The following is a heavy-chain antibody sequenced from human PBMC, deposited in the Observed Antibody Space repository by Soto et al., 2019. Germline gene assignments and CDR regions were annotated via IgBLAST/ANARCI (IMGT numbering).Heavy chain of an antibody. CDR1: GFSLSTYHMG. D-gene: IGHD4-17*01. CDR2: IYWDDDK. V-gene: IGHV2-5*02. J-gene: IGHJ4*02. Sequence: QITLKESGPTLVRPAQTLTLTCDFSGFSLSTYHMGVAWIRQPPGKALEWLALIYWDDDKRYSPSLKDRLAISKGTSSNQVVLTITNVDPGDTATYFCAHAGDYDLLTLDHWGPGTLVTVS. CDR3: AHAGDYDLLTLDH.